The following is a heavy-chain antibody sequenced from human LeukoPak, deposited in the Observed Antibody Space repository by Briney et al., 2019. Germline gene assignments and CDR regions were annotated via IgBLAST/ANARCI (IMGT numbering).Heavy chain of an antibody. Sequence: ASVKVSYKASGYTFTGYYMHWVRQAPGQGLEWMGWINPNSGGTNYAQKFQGRVTMTRDTSISTAYMELSRLRSDDTAVYYCARGPELRFLEWLLGWFDPWGQGTLVTVSS. CDR2: INPNSGGT. CDR1: GYTFTGYY. D-gene: IGHD3-3*01. J-gene: IGHJ5*02. V-gene: IGHV1-2*02. CDR3: ARGPELRFLEWLLGWFDP.